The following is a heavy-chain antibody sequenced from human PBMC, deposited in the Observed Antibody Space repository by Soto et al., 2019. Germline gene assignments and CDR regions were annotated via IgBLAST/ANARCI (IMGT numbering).Heavy chain of an antibody. V-gene: IGHV3-7*01. J-gene: IGHJ3*02. Sequence: GGSLRLSCAASGFTFSSYWMSWVRQAPGKGLEWVANIKQDGSEKYYVDSVKGRFTISRDNAKNSLYLQMNSLRAEDTAVYYCARDPYDGFGAFDIWGQGTMVTVSS. CDR3: ARDPYDGFGAFDI. D-gene: IGHD3-10*01. CDR1: GFTFSSYW. CDR2: IKQDGSEK.